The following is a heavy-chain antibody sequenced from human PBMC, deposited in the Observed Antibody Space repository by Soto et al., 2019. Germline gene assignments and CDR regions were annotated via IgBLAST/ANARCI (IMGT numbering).Heavy chain of an antibody. V-gene: IGHV4-39*01. CDR1: GGSISSSSYY. D-gene: IGHD1-26*01. J-gene: IGHJ4*02. Sequence: SETLSLTCTVSGGSISSSSYYWGWIRQPPGKGLEWIGSIYYSGSTYYNPSLKSRVTISVDTSKNQFSLKLSSVTAADTAVYYCARLRRDGRYYDYWGQGTQVTVSS. CDR2: IYYSGST. CDR3: ARLRRDGRYYDY.